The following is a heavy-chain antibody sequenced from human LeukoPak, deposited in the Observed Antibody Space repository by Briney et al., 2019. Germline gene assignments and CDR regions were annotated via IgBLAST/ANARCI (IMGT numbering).Heavy chain of an antibody. V-gene: IGHV3-53*04. CDR3: AMSDYGDLRFDF. CDR2: MYSDGST. J-gene: IGHJ4*02. D-gene: IGHD4-17*01. Sequence: GGSLRLSCAASGFTVSSNYMSWVRQAPGKGLEWVSVMYSDGSTYYADPVTGQFTISRHNSKNTLYLQVNSLRAEDTAVYYCAMSDYGDLRFDFWGQGTLVTVSS. CDR1: GFTVSSNY.